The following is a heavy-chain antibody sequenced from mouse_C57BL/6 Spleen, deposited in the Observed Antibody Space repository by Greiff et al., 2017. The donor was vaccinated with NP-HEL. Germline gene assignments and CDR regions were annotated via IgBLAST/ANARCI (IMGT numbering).Heavy chain of an antibody. J-gene: IGHJ2*01. V-gene: IGHV1-82*01. CDR2: IYPGDGDT. CDR1: GYAFSSSW. Sequence: VQLQQSGPELVKPGASVKISCKASGYAFSSSWMNWVKQRPGKGLEWIGRIYPGDGDTNYNGKFKGKATLTADKSSSTAYMQLSSLTSEDSAVYFCARWATVVANYFDYWGQGTTLTVSS. CDR3: ARWATVVANYFDY. D-gene: IGHD1-1*01.